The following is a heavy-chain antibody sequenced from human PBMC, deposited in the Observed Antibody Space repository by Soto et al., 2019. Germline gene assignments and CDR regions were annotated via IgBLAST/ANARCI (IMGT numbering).Heavy chain of an antibody. CDR2: ISLYSDGT. CDR3: ARIVPGAEAWFGL. D-gene: IGHD2-2*01. V-gene: IGHV1-18*01. J-gene: IGHJ5*02. Sequence: QVQLVQSGGEVKRPGASVKVSCKTSGYTFSNYGITWVRQAPGQPLEWLGWISLYSDGTNYAQKFQGRVSMTTDTSTTTAYMALRSLRSDDTAVYYCARIVPGAEAWFGLWGQVTLVTVSS. CDR1: GYTFSNYG.